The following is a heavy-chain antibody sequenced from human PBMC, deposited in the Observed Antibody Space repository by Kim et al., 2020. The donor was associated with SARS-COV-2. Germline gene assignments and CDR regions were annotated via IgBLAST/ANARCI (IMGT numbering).Heavy chain of an antibody. Sequence: SETLSLTCTVSGGSISSGGYYWSWIRQHPGKGLEWIGYIYYSGSTYYNPSLKSRVTISVDTSKNQFSLTLSSVTAADTAVYYCARDRVFDYGVYGGAFDIWGQGTMVTVSS. CDR3: ARDRVFDYGVYGGAFDI. D-gene: IGHD4-17*01. V-gene: IGHV4-31*03. J-gene: IGHJ3*02. CDR1: GGSISSGGYY. CDR2: IYYSGST.